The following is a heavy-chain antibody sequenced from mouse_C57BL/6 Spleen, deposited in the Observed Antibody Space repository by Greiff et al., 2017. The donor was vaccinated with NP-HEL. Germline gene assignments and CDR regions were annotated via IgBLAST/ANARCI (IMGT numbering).Heavy chain of an antibody. CDR1: GYTFTDYN. J-gene: IGHJ2*01. D-gene: IGHD1-1*01. CDR3: ARGYYGSSLFDY. V-gene: IGHV1-22*01. Sequence: EVQLQQSGPELVKPGASVKMSCKASGYTFTDYNMHWVKQSHGKSLEWIGYINPNNGGTSYNQKFKGKATLTVNKSSSTASMELRSLTSEDSAVYYCARGYYGSSLFDYWGQGTTLTVSS. CDR2: INPNNGGT.